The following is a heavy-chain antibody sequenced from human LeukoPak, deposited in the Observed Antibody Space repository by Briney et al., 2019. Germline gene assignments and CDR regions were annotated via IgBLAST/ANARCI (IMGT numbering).Heavy chain of an antibody. V-gene: IGHV4-34*01. CDR1: GESFNNYY. D-gene: IGHD3-10*01. J-gene: IGHJ4*02. CDR2: INRSGST. Sequence: SETLSLTCAVYGESFNNYYWTWIRQSPGKGLEWIGEINRSGSTNYNPSLKSRVTISVDPSKNQFSLKLTSVIAADTALYYCARAGWFGELYGPLDFWGQGTLVTVSS. CDR3: ARAGWFGELYGPLDF.